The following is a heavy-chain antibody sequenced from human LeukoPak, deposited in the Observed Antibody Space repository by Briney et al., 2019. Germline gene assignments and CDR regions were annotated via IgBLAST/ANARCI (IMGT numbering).Heavy chain of an antibody. V-gene: IGHV4-30-4*08. D-gene: IGHD3-3*01. CDR2: IYYSGST. CDR1: GGSISSGDYY. Sequence: SETLSLTCTVSGGSISSGDYYWSWIRQPPGKGLEWIGYIYYSGSTYYNPSLKSRVTISVDTSKNQFSLKLSSVTAADTAVYYCARFWSGYEYYFDYWGQGTLVTVSS. J-gene: IGHJ4*02. CDR3: ARFWSGYEYYFDY.